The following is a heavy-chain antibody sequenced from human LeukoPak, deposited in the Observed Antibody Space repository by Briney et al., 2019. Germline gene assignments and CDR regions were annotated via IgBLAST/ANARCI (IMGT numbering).Heavy chain of an antibody. Sequence: AGSLRLSCGASEFSLRSYSMDWVRQAPGKGLEWVSHINSGSSTIYYADSVKGRFTISRDNAGNSLYLHMNSLRAEDTAVYYCARVLLERPGIDSFDMWGQGTMVTVSS. CDR1: EFSLRSYS. CDR3: ARVLLERPGIDSFDM. D-gene: IGHD1-1*01. J-gene: IGHJ3*02. V-gene: IGHV3-48*01. CDR2: INSGSSTI.